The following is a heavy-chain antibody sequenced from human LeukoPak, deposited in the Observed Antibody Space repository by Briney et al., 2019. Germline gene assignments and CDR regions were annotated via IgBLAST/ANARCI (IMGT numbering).Heavy chain of an antibody. CDR3: ARRNLNDRGESAFDI. V-gene: IGHV3-7*04. CDR1: GFTFSKYW. D-gene: IGHD1-1*01. J-gene: IGHJ3*02. CDR2: IKEDGSEK. Sequence: GGSMRLSWAASGFTFSKYWMSWVRQAPGKGLEWVANIKEDGSEKYLGDSVKGRFTISRDKAEKSLYLQMNRLRSEDTGVYYCARRNLNDRGESAFDICGQGTMCTVAS.